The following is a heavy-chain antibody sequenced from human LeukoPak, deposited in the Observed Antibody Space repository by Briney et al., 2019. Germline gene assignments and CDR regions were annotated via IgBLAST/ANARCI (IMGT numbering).Heavy chain of an antibody. CDR1: GFTFSSYG. D-gene: IGHD3-22*01. Sequence: PGGSLRLSCAASGFTFSSYGMHWVRQAPGKGLEWVAVISYDGSNKYYADSVKGRFTISRDNSKNTLYLQMNSLRAEDTAVYYCAKDHYYDSSGSDAFDIWGQGTMVTVSS. V-gene: IGHV3-30*18. J-gene: IGHJ3*02. CDR2: ISYDGSNK. CDR3: AKDHYYDSSGSDAFDI.